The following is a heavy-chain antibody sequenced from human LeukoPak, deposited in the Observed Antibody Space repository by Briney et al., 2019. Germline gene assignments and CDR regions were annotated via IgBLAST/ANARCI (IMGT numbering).Heavy chain of an antibody. CDR1: GGSISSHY. V-gene: IGHV4-59*11. CDR3: ARGYLEWLLFMDV. J-gene: IGHJ6*03. Sequence: SETLSLTCTVSGGSISSHYWSWIRQPPGKGLEWIGYIYYSGSTNYNPSLKSRVTISVDTSKNQFSLKLSSVTAADTAVYYCARGYLEWLLFMDVWGKGTTVTVSS. D-gene: IGHD3-3*01. CDR2: IYYSGST.